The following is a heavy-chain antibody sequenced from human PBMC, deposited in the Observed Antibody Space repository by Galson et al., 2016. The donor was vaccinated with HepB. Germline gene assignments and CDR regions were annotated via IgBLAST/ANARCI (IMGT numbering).Heavy chain of an antibody. V-gene: IGHV1-69*10. J-gene: IGHJ6*02. Sequence: SVKVSCKASGITVSTYGLSWVRQAPGLRPEWMGGIVPIFGVTKHAQNFQGRLTITADRSTNTAYMELTSLRSEDTALYYCVRWDAGYCNRVNCFGANYYYNGMDVWGQGTTVTVSS. CDR3: VRWDAGYCNRVNCFGANYYYNGMDV. CDR1: GITVSTYG. D-gene: IGHD2-15*01. CDR2: IVPIFGVT.